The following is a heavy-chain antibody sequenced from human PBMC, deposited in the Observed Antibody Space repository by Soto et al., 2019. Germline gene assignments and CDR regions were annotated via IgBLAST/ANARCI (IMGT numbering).Heavy chain of an antibody. D-gene: IGHD3-9*01. J-gene: IGHJ2*01. CDR1: GGTFSSYA. CDR3: ARDSLPYDILTGYPYWYFDL. CDR2: IIPIFGTA. V-gene: IGHV1-69*13. Sequence: GASVKVSCKASGGTFSSYAISWVRQAPGQGLEWMGGIIPIFGTANYAQKFQGRVTITADESTSTAYMELSSLRSEDTAVYYCARDSLPYDILTGYPYWYFDLWGRGTLVTVSS.